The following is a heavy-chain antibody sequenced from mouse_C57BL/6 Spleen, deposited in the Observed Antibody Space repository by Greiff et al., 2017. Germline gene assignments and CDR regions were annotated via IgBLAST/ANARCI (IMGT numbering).Heavy chain of an antibody. D-gene: IGHD1-1*01. Sequence: EVHLVESEGGLVQPGSSMKLSCTASGFTFSDYYMAWVRQVPEKGLEWVANINYDGSSTYYLDSLKSRFIISRDNAKNILYLQMSSLKSEDTATYYCARGPIYYYGSSYSLYAMDYWGQGTSVTVSS. V-gene: IGHV5-16*01. CDR3: ARGPIYYYGSSYSLYAMDY. CDR1: GFTFSDYY. J-gene: IGHJ4*01. CDR2: INYDGSST.